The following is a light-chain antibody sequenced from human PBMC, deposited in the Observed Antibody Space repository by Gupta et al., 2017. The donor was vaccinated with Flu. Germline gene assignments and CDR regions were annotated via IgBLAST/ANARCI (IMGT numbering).Light chain of an antibody. V-gene: IGLV2-14*01. CDR2: EVT. J-gene: IGLJ1*01. Sequence: QSALTQPASVSGSPGQSITISCTGTSSDVGGYNSVSWFQQHPGKAPKLMIYEVTNRPSGVSNRFSGSKSGNTASLTIFGLQAEDEADYYCCSYTTISTRVFGTGTKVTVL. CDR1: SSDVGGYNS. CDR3: CSYTTISTRV.